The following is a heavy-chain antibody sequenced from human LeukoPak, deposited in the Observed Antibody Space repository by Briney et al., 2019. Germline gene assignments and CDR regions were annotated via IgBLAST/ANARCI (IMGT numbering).Heavy chain of an antibody. CDR3: ARALSSSYYDYVWGSYRSDYGMDV. V-gene: IGHV3-53*04. J-gene: IGHJ6*02. Sequence: GGSLRLSCAASGFTVSSNYMSWVRQAPGKGLEWVSVIYSGGSTYYADSVKGRFTISRHNSKNTLYLQMNSLRAEDTAVYYCARALSSSYYDYVWGSYRSDYGMDVWGQGTTVTVSS. CDR1: GFTVSSNY. CDR2: IYSGGST. D-gene: IGHD3-16*02.